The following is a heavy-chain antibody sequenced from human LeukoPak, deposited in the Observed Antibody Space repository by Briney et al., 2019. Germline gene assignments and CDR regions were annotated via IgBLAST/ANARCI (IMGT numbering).Heavy chain of an antibody. CDR2: TYHTGTT. J-gene: IGHJ5*02. CDR3: AKIPGDYFDP. Sequence: SETLSLTCTVSGGSITTYFWSWIRQPPGKGLEWIGKTYHTGTTTYNPSLKSRVTISVDTSKNQFSLRLKSVTAADTAVYYCAKIPGDYFDPWGQGTLVTVSS. D-gene: IGHD4-17*01. CDR1: GGSITTYF. V-gene: IGHV4-59*08.